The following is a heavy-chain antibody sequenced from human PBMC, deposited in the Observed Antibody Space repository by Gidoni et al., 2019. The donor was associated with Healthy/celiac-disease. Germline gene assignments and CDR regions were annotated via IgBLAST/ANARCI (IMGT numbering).Heavy chain of an antibody. D-gene: IGHD1-26*01. J-gene: IGHJ4*02. CDR3: AKAHGGIRSPYDY. CDR2: ISYDGSNE. V-gene: IGHV3-30*18. Sequence: QVQLVESGGGVVQPGGSLRLSCAASGFTFSSYGMHWVRQAPSQGLEWVAVISYDGSNEYYADSVKGRFTISRDNSKNTLYLQMNSMRAEDTAVYYCAKAHGGIRSPYDYGGQGTLVTVSS. CDR1: GFTFSSYG.